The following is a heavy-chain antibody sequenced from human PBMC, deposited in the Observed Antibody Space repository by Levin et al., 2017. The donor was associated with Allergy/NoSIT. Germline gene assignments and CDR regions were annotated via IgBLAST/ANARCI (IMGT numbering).Heavy chain of an antibody. V-gene: IGHV4-34*01. D-gene: IGHD3-22*01. Sequence: GSLRLSCAVYGGSFSGYYWSWIRQPPGKGLEWIGEINESGSTNYNPSLRSRVTISVDTSKNQFSLKLSSVTAADTAVYYCVRGVPTYYYDSSGHYPYFDYWGQGTLVTVSS. CDR2: INESGST. J-gene: IGHJ4*02. CDR1: GGSFSGYY. CDR3: VRGVPTYYYDSSGHYPYFDY.